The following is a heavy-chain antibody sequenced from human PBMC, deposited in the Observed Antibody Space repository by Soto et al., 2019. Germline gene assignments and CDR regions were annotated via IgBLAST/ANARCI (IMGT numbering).Heavy chain of an antibody. CDR2: IYYSGST. CDR3: VGSGWYYFDY. Sequence: SETLSLTCTVSGGSISSSSYYWGWIRQPPGKGLEWIGSIYYSGSTYYNPSLKSRVTISVDTSKNQFSLKLSSVTAADTAVYYCVGSGWYYFDYWGQGTLVTVSS. V-gene: IGHV4-39*01. J-gene: IGHJ4*02. D-gene: IGHD6-19*01. CDR1: GGSISSSSYY.